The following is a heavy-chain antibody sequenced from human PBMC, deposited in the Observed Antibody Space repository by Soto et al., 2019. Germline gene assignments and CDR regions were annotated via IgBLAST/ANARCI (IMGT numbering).Heavy chain of an antibody. J-gene: IGHJ3*02. CDR1: GFTFSNAW. CDR3: TTDRQLERLAFDI. Sequence: GGSLRLSCAASGFTFSNAWMSWVRQAPGKGLEWVGRIKSKTDGGTTDYAAPVKGRFTISRDDSKNTLYLQMNSLKTEDTAVYYCTTDRQLERLAFDIWGQGTMVTVSS. CDR2: IKSKTDGGTT. V-gene: IGHV3-15*01. D-gene: IGHD1-1*01.